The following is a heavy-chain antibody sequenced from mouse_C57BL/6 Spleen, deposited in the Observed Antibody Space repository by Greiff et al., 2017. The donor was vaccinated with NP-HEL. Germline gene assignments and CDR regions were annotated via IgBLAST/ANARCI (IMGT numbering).Heavy chain of an antibody. CDR3: ARSGGYPYFDY. Sequence: EVQLQQSGPVLVKPGASVKMSCKASGYTFTDYYMNWVKQSHGKSLEWIGVINPYNGGTSYNQKFKGTATLTVDKSSSAAYMKFNSLTSGDSAVYYCARSGGYPYFDYWGQGTTLTVSS. CDR2: INPYNGGT. CDR1: GYTFTDYY. V-gene: IGHV1-19*01. D-gene: IGHD1-3*01. J-gene: IGHJ2*01.